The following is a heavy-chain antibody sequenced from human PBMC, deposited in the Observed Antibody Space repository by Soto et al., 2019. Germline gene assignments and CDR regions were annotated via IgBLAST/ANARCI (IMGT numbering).Heavy chain of an antibody. D-gene: IGHD6-19*01. Sequence: GGSLRLSCAASGFTFSSHAMSWVRQAPGKGLEWVSAISGSGGSTNYADSVKGRFTISRDNSKNTLYLQMNSLRAEDTAVYYCANRHSGWYFDYWGQGTLVTVSS. V-gene: IGHV3-23*01. CDR1: GFTFSSHA. CDR3: ANRHSGWYFDY. J-gene: IGHJ4*02. CDR2: ISGSGGST.